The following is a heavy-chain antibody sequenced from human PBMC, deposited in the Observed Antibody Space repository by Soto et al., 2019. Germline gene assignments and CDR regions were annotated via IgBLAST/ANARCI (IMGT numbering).Heavy chain of an antibody. J-gene: IGHJ6*01. Sequence: QVQLVQSGAEVKKPGASVKVSCKASGYTFTSYDINWVRQATGQGLEWMGWMNPNSGNTGYVQKFQGRVTMTRNSSISTADMELSSLRSEDTSVYFCARERRGMDVWGQGTTFTVSS. CDR2: MNPNSGNT. CDR3: ARERRGMDV. CDR1: GYTFTSYD. V-gene: IGHV1-8*01.